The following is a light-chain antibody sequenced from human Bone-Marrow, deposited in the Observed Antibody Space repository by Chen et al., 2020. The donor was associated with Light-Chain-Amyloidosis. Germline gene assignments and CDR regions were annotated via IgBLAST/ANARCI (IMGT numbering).Light chain of an antibody. CDR1: QSVSSN. J-gene: IGKJ4*01. CDR3: QQYNNWPPLT. Sequence: EIVMTQSPATLSVSLGERATLSCRPSQSVSSNLAWYQQKPVQAPRLLIYGASTRATGLPARFGGSGSGTEFTLTISSLQSEDFAVCDCQQYNNWPPLTFGGGTKVEIK. CDR2: GAS. V-gene: IGKV3-15*01.